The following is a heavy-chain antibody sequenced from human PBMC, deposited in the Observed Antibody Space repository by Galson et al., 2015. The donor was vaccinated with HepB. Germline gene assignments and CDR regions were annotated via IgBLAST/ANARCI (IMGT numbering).Heavy chain of an antibody. V-gene: IGHV4-30-2*01. CDR1: GGSISSGGYS. CDR3: ARSYCGGDCPFDP. CDR2: IYHSGST. J-gene: IGHJ5*02. Sequence: LSLTCAVSGGSISSGGYSWSWIRQPPGKGLEWIGYIYHSGSTYYNPSLKSRVTISVDRSKNQFSLKLSSVTAADTAVYYCARSYCGGDCPFDPWGQGTLVTVSS. D-gene: IGHD2-21*02.